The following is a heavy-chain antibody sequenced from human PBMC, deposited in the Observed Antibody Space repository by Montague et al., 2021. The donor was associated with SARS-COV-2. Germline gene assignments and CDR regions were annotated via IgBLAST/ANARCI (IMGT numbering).Heavy chain of an antibody. J-gene: IGHJ6*02. CDR2: ISYAVIYF. CDR1: GFTFNYYP. Sequence: SLRLSCAASGFTFNYYPMHWVRQAPGKGLEWVAVISYAVIYFYYVDSVKGRFAISRDNSKNAVYLQMNSLRFEDTAVYFCAKDQGDNFNFYYGAVVWGQGATVTGSS. CDR3: AKDQGDNFNFYYGAVV. V-gene: IGHV3-30*09. D-gene: IGHD1-1*01.